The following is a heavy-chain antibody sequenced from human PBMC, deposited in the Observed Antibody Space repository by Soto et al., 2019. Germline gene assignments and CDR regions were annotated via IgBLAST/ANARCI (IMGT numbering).Heavy chain of an antibody. Sequence: QLQLQESGPGLVKPSETLSLRCSVSDDSINSDKYYWGWIRQPPGKGLEWIGSIDYRWNAYYNPSLQTRVTISLDKSKSQFSLKLNSVTAADSAVYFCARLEGLATITYYFDFWGPGALVTVSS. V-gene: IGHV4-39*01. CDR3: ARLEGLATITYYFDF. CDR2: IDYRWNA. J-gene: IGHJ4*02. CDR1: DDSINSDKYY. D-gene: IGHD3-9*01.